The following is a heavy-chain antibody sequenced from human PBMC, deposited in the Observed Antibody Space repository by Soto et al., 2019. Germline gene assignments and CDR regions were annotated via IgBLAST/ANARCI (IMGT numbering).Heavy chain of an antibody. J-gene: IGHJ4*02. V-gene: IGHV4-30-4*01. CDR2: IYYSGST. D-gene: IGHD2-2*01. Sequence: SETLSLTCTVSGGSISSGDYYWSWIRQPPGKGLEWIGYIYYSGSTYYNPSLKSRVTISVDASKNQFSLKLSSVTVAGTAVYYCARHVVPAANYFAYWGQGTLVTVSS. CDR1: GGSISSGDYY. CDR3: ARHVVPAANYFAY.